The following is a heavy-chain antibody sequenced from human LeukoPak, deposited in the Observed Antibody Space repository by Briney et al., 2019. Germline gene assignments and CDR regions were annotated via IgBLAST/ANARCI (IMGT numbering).Heavy chain of an antibody. CDR1: GGTFSSYT. CDR3: ARMLVVRGIGVGEGLDY. J-gene: IGHJ4*02. V-gene: IGHV1-69*02. CDR2: IIPILGIA. D-gene: IGHD3-10*01. Sequence: SVKVSCEASGGTFSSYTISWVRQAPGRGLEWMGRIIPILGIANYAQKFQGRVTITADKSTSTAYMELSSLRSEDTAVYYCARMLVVRGIGVGEGLDYWGQGTLVTVSS.